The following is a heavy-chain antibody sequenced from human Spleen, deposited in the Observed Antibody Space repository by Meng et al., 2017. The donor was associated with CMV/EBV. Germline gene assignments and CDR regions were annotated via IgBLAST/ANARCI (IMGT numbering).Heavy chain of an antibody. CDR1: ISSSSYD. J-gene: IGHJ4*02. V-gene: IGHV4-39*07. CDR3: ARGAKSYSSGWYPLSRFDY. CDR2: IYYSGST. Sequence: ISSSSYDWGWIRQPPGKGLEWIGSIYYSGSTYYNPSLKSRVTISVDTSKNQFSLKLSSVTAADTAVYYCARGAKSYSSGWYPLSRFDYWGQGTLVTVSS. D-gene: IGHD6-19*01.